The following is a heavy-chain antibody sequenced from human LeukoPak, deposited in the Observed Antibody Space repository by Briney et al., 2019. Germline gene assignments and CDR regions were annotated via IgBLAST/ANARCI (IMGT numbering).Heavy chain of an antibody. Sequence: ASVKVSCKASGGTFSSYAISWVRQAPGQGLEWMGGIIPIFGTANYAQKFQGRVTITADESTSTAYMELSSLRSEDTAVYYCARDGYSSSSFTPFDYWGQGTLVTVSS. CDR2: IIPIFGTA. CDR3: ARDGYSSSSFTPFDY. J-gene: IGHJ4*02. CDR1: GGTFSSYA. D-gene: IGHD6-6*01. V-gene: IGHV1-69*13.